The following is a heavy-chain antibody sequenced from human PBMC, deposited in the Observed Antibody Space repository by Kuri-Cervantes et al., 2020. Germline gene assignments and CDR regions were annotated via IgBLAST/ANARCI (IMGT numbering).Heavy chain of an antibody. CDR3: AAAFDI. Sequence: LSLTCAASGFSFSSYGMTWVRQAPGKGLEWLSIISGSGGSTHYADSVKGRFTISRDNAKNTLYLLMNSLRAKDTAVYYCAAAFDIWGQGTMVTVSS. CDR1: GFSFSSYG. CDR2: ISGSGGST. J-gene: IGHJ3*02. V-gene: IGHV3-23*01.